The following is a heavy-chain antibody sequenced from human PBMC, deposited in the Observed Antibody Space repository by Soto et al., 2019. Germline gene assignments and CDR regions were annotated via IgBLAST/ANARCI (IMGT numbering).Heavy chain of an antibody. D-gene: IGHD3-3*01. V-gene: IGHV4-34*01. CDR3: ARNGSYYDFWSGYYFGGGMDV. Sequence: SETLSLTCAVYGGSFSGYYWSWIRQPPGKGLEWIGEINHSGSTNYNPSLKSRVTVSVDTSKNQFSLKLSSVTAADTAVYYCARNGSYYDFWSGYYFGGGMDVWGQGTTVTVSS. CDR1: GGSFSGYY. J-gene: IGHJ6*02. CDR2: INHSGST.